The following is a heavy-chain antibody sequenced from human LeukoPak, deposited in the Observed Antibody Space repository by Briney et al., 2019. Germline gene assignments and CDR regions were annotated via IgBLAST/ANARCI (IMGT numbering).Heavy chain of an antibody. CDR3: AKGTYSSSWGAFDI. Sequence: GRSLRLSCAAAGFTFSSYGMHWVRQAPGKGLEWVAVISYDGSNKYYADSVKGRFTISRDNSKNTLYLQMNSLRAEDTAVYYCAKGTYSSSWGAFDIWGQGTMVTVSS. CDR2: ISYDGSNK. CDR1: GFTFSSYG. D-gene: IGHD6-13*01. V-gene: IGHV3-30*18. J-gene: IGHJ3*02.